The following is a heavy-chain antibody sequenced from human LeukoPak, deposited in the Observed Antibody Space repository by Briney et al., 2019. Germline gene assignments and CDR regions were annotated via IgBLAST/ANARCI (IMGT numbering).Heavy chain of an antibody. V-gene: IGHV3-23*01. CDR3: ANIVVVPAAMPEELDY. J-gene: IGHJ4*02. CDR1: GFTFSSYA. CDR2: ISGSGGST. Sequence: GGSLRLSCAASGFTFSSYAMSWVRQAPGKGLEWVSAISGSGGSTYYADSVKGRFTISRDNSKNTLYLQMNSLRAEDTAVYYCANIVVVPAAMPEELDYWGQGTLVTVSS. D-gene: IGHD2-2*01.